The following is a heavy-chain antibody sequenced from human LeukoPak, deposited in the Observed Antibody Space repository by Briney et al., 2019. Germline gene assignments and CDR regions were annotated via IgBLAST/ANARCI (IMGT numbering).Heavy chain of an antibody. Sequence: PSETLSLTCAVYGGSFSGYYWSWIRQPPGKGLEWIGEINHSGSTNYNPSLKSRVTISVDTSKNQFSLKLSSVTAADTAVYYCARRAIGRRKWIQLWSTGGFDPWGQGTLVTVSS. D-gene: IGHD5-18*01. V-gene: IGHV4-34*01. CDR1: GGSFSGYY. J-gene: IGHJ5*02. CDR2: INHSGST. CDR3: ARRAIGRRKWIQLWSTGGFDP.